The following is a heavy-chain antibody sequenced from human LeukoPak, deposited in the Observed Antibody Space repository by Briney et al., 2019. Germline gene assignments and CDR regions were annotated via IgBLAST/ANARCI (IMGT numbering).Heavy chain of an antibody. J-gene: IGHJ5*02. D-gene: IGHD3-9*01. Sequence: PSETLSLTCAVYGGSFSGYYWSWIRQPPGKGLGWIGEINHSGSTNYNPSLKSRVTISVDTSKNQFSLKLSSVTAADTAVYYCARGSDILTGYYRTWGQGTLVTVSS. CDR1: GGSFSGYY. CDR2: INHSGST. CDR3: ARGSDILTGYYRT. V-gene: IGHV4-34*01.